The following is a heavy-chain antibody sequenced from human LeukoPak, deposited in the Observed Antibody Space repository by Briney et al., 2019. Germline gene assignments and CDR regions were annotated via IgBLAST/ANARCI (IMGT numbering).Heavy chain of an antibody. V-gene: IGHV1-3*01. CDR2: INAGNGNT. CDR3: ARFRSAMVHFDY. CDR1: GYTFTSYA. J-gene: IGHJ4*02. Sequence: ASVEVSCKASGYTFTSYAMHWVCQAPGQRLEWMGWINAGNGNTKYSQKFQGRVTITRDTSASTAYMELSSLRSEDTAVYYCARFRSAMVHFDYWGQGTLVTVSS. D-gene: IGHD5-18*01.